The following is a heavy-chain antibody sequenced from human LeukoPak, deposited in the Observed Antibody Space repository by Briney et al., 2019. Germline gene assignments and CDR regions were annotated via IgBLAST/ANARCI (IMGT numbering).Heavy chain of an antibody. Sequence: GGSLRLSCAASGFTFTNAWMSWVRQAPGKGLEWVSSISHTGGSPYYADSVKGRFTVSRDNSKNTLYLQMNSLTVEDTAIYYCAKNADWGAYCRGGSCYPYYYYYMDVWGTGTTVTISS. CDR3: AKNADWGAYCRGGSCYPYYYYYMDV. CDR1: GFTFTNAW. CDR2: ISHTGGSP. D-gene: IGHD2-15*01. V-gene: IGHV3-23*01. J-gene: IGHJ6*03.